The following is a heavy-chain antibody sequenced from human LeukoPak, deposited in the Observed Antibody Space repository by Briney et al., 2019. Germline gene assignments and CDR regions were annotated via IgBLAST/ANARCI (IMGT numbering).Heavy chain of an antibody. J-gene: IGHJ4*02. V-gene: IGHV3-23*01. CDR1: GLTFSIYG. CDR3: VKSRQSGIAVAGNYFDC. Sequence: PGGSLRLSCVASGLTFSIYGMNWVRQAPGRGLEWVSAISGSGDTTYYPDSVKGRFTISRDNSKNTLYLQMNSLRAEDAAVYYCVKSRQSGIAVAGNYFDCWGQGTLVTVSS. D-gene: IGHD6-19*01. CDR2: ISGSGDTT.